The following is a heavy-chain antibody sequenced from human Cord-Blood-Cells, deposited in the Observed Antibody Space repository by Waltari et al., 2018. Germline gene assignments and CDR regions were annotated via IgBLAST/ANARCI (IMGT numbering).Heavy chain of an antibody. J-gene: IGHJ3*02. CDR3: AKDNFAFDI. D-gene: IGHD1-1*01. CDR1: GFNFDCYA. V-gene: IGHV3-9*01. Sequence: EVQLVQSGGGLVQPGRSLRLSCGASGFNFDCYAMHWVRQAPGKGLEWVSGISWNSGSIGYADSVKGRFTISRDNAKNSLYLQMNSLRAEDTALYYCAKDNFAFDIWGQGTMVTVSS. CDR2: ISWNSGSI.